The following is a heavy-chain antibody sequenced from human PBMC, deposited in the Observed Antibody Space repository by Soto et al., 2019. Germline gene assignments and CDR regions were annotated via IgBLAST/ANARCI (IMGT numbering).Heavy chain of an antibody. J-gene: IGHJ3*02. CDR1: GFTFSGHW. V-gene: IGHV3-74*01. Sequence: EVQLVESGGDLVQPGGSLRLSCAASGFTFSGHWMHWVRQVPGKGLVWVSRINTDGGSTSYADSMKGRFTISRDNAKNTLFLQMTGLRVDDTSVYYCAREAGYCSRTSCYRRAFDTWGQGTMVTVSS. CDR3: AREAGYCSRTSCYRRAFDT. D-gene: IGHD2-2*01. CDR2: INTDGGST.